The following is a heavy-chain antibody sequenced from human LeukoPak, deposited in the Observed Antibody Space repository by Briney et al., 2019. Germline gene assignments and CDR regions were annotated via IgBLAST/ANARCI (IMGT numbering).Heavy chain of an antibody. Sequence: SETLSLTCTVSGYSISSGYYWGWIRQPPGKGLEWIGSIYHSGSTNYNPSLKSRVTISVDTSKNQFSLKLSSVTAADTAVYYCAATDIVVVPATTHFDYWGQGTLVTVSS. D-gene: IGHD2-2*01. CDR3: AATDIVVVPATTHFDY. J-gene: IGHJ4*02. CDR1: GYSISSGYY. V-gene: IGHV4-38-2*02. CDR2: IYHSGST.